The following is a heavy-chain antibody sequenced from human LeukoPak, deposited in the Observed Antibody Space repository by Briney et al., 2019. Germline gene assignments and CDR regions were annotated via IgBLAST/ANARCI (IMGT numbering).Heavy chain of an antibody. CDR1: GYTFTKYY. J-gene: IGHJ4*02. CDR3: ARDESTAVGGVLIRY. D-gene: IGHD3-3*01. CDR2: INPGGGST. Sequence: ASVKVSCKASGYTFTKYYMHWVRQAPGQGLEWMGIINPGGGSTNYAQKFQGRVTMTRDTSASTVYVELSSLRSEDTAVYYCARDESTAVGGVLIRYWGQGTLVTVSS. V-gene: IGHV1-46*01.